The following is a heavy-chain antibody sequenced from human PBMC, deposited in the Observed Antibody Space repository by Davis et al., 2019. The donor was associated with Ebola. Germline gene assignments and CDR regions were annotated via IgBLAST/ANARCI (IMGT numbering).Heavy chain of an antibody. J-gene: IGHJ4*02. D-gene: IGHD4-17*01. V-gene: IGHV4-34*01. Sequence: MPSETLSLTCSLYGASFSGYYWAWIRQTPGKGLEWIGEIHHTGSVRFNPSLETRLTISLDTSKNQISLRLTSLTAADAAVYYCARGLHGDYAFDLWGQGAMVTVSS. CDR2: IHHTGSV. CDR1: GASFSGYY. CDR3: ARGLHGDYAFDL.